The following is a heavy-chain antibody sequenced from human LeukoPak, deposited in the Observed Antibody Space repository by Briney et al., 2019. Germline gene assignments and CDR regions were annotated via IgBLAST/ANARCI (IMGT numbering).Heavy chain of an antibody. CDR2: INPNSGGT. D-gene: IGHD1-14*01. CDR3: ARVTWEPVDY. J-gene: IGHJ4*02. V-gene: IGHV1-2*02. Sequence: GASVKVSCKASGYTFTGYYMHWVRQAPGQGLEWMGWINPNSGGTNYAQKFQGRVTMTRDTYISIAYMELSRLRSDDTDVYYCARVTWEPVDYWGQGTLVTVSS. CDR1: GYTFTGYY.